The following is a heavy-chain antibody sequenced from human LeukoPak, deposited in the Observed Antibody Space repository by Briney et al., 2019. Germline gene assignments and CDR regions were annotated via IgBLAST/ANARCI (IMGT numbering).Heavy chain of an antibody. CDR3: ASPHRYGDGGDDY. V-gene: IGHV3-7*01. CDR1: GFTFSSYW. CDR2: IKQDGSEK. J-gene: IGHJ4*02. D-gene: IGHD4-17*01. Sequence: PGGSLRLSCAASGFTFSSYWMSWVRQAPGKGLEWVANIKQDGSEKYYVDSVKGRFTISRDNAKNSLYLQMNSLRAEDTAVYYCASPHRYGDGGDDYWGQGTLVTVSS.